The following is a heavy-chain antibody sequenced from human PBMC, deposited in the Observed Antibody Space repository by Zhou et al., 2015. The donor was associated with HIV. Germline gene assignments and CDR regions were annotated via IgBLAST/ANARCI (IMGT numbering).Heavy chain of an antibody. V-gene: IGHV1-69*01. CDR1: RDTFNNYP. CDR2: IIPIFGTA. CDR3: ARDRQQLRRYYFDY. J-gene: IGHJ4*02. Sequence: QVQLVQSGAEVKKPGSSVKVSCTGPRDTFNNYPISWVRQAPGQGLEWMGGIIPIFGTANYAQKFQGRVTITADESTSTAYMELSSLRSEDTAVYYCARDRQQLRRYYFDYWGQGTLVTVSS. D-gene: IGHD6-13*01.